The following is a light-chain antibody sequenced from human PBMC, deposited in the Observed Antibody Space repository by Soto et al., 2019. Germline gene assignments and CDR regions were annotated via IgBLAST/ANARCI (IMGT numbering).Light chain of an antibody. Sequence: DIPMTQSPSTLSASEGDRVTITCRASQSISSWLAWYQQKPGKAPKLLIYDASSLESGVPSRFSGSGSGTEFTLTISSLQPDDFATYYCQQYNSYLWTFGQGTKVEIK. V-gene: IGKV1-5*01. J-gene: IGKJ1*01. CDR2: DAS. CDR3: QQYNSYLWT. CDR1: QSISSW.